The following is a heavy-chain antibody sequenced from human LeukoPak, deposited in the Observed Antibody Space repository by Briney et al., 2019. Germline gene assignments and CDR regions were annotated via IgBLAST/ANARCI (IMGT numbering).Heavy chain of an antibody. Sequence: GGCLRLSCAASGFTFSSYAMSWVRQAPGKGLEWVSAIYGSGGVTYYTDSVKGRFTSSRDNSKNTLYLQMNNLRAEETAVYYCAKDRDCSSTICYARNAIDPWGQGTLVTVSS. J-gene: IGHJ5*02. CDR2: IYGSGGVT. CDR1: GFTFSSYA. CDR3: AKDRDCSSTICYARNAIDP. D-gene: IGHD2-2*01. V-gene: IGHV3-23*01.